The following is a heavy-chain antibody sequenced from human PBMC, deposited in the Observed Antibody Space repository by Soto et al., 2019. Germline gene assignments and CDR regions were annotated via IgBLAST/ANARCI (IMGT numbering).Heavy chain of an antibody. CDR1: GGSISSGGYY. J-gene: IGHJ6*03. CDR2: IYYSGST. CDR3: ARRLAIFGVAVYYYYYMDV. V-gene: IGHV4-31*03. D-gene: IGHD3-3*01. Sequence: SETLSLTCTVSGGSISSGGYYWSWIRQHPGKGLEWIGYIYYSGSTYYNPPLKSRVTISVDTSKNQFSMKLSSVTAADTAVYYCARRLAIFGVAVYYYYYMDVWGKGTTVTVSS.